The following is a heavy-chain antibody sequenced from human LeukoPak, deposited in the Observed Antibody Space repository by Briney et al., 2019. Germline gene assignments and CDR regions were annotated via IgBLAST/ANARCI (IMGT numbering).Heavy chain of an antibody. CDR3: ARVEGATLAYYGMDV. CDR2: ISAYNGNT. D-gene: IGHD1-26*01. J-gene: IGHJ6*02. CDR1: GYTFTSYG. V-gene: IGHV1-18*01. Sequence: ASVKVSCKASGYTFTSYGISWVRQAPGQGLEWMGWISAYNGNTNYAQKLQGRVTMTTDTSTSTAYMELRSLRSDDTAVYYCARVEGATLAYYGMDVWGQGTTVTVSS.